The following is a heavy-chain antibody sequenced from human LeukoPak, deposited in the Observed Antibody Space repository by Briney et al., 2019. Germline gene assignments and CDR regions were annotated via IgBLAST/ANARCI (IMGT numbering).Heavy chain of an antibody. V-gene: IGHV1-2*02. Sequence: ASVKVSCKASGYTFTGYDMHWVRQAPGQGLEWIGWINPNSGGTNYAQKFQGRVTMARDTSISTAYMELSRLRSDDTAVYYCARVGPYSGSYYDYWGQGTLVTVSS. CDR3: ARVGPYSGSYYDY. J-gene: IGHJ4*02. CDR2: INPNSGGT. CDR1: GYTFTGYD. D-gene: IGHD1-26*01.